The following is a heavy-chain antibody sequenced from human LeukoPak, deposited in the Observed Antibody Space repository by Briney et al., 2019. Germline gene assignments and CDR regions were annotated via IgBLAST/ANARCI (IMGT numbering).Heavy chain of an antibody. D-gene: IGHD4-17*01. CDR1: GFSLSTRGVG. V-gene: IGHV2-5*01. CDR2: IYWNDDK. CDR3: AHSGTVTTPHDAFDI. J-gene: IGHJ3*02. Sequence: SGPTLVKPTQTLTLTCTFSGFSLSTRGVGVGWIRQPPGKALEWLALIYWNDDKRYSPSLKSRLTITKDTSKNQVVLTMTNMDPVDTATYYCAHSGTVTTPHDAFDIWGQGTMVTVSS.